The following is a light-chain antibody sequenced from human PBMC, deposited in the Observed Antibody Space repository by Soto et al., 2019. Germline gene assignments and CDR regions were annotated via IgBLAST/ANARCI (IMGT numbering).Light chain of an antibody. CDR3: HQYSSWLRS. Sequence: EVVLTQSPATLSLSPVERATLSCRAIQSVVNLAWYQHKRGQAPRLLIYHVSTRATGIPSRFSGSGSETDFTLTISSLEPEDFAVYYCHQYSSWLRSFGGGTKVEIK. CDR1: QSVVN. V-gene: IGKV3-11*01. CDR2: HVS. J-gene: IGKJ4*01.